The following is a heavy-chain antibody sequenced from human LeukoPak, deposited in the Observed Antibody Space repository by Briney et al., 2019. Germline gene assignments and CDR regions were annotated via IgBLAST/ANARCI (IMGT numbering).Heavy chain of an antibody. J-gene: IGHJ5*02. D-gene: IGHD3-22*01. V-gene: IGHV4-61*02. CDR2: IYSSGRT. CDR1: GGSISSGSYY. Sequence: SETLSLTCIVSGGSISSGSYYWSWIRQPAGEGLEWIGRIYSSGRTNYNPSLKSRVTISVDTSKNQFSLKLSFVTAADTALYYCARGVDSRGYQYKGFDPWGQGTLVTVSS. CDR3: ARGVDSRGYQYKGFDP.